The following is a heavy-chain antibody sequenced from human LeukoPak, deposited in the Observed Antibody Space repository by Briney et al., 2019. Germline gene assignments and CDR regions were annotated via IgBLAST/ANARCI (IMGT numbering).Heavy chain of an antibody. CDR1: GFTFNHYG. CDR3: ARGLPNYYGMDV. Sequence: GGSLRLSCASSGFTFNHYGLHWGRQAPGRGLEWVALISYDGSNKYYADSVKGRFTISRDNSKNTLYLQMNSLRAEDTAVYYCARGLPNYYGMDVWGQGTTVTVSS. J-gene: IGHJ6*02. V-gene: IGHV3-30*03. CDR2: ISYDGSNK.